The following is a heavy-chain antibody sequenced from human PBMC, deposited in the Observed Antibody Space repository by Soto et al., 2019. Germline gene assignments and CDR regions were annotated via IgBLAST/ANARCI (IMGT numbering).Heavy chain of an antibody. D-gene: IGHD3-10*01. Sequence: QLQLQESGPGLVKPSETLSLTCTVSGGAISSSSYYWGWIRQPPGKGLEWIGSIYYSGSTYYNPSLELRVTLSRDTSKNPFSLTLNSVTAADTAVYYCAKTYYYGSGILNRVYFDDWGQGTLVTVSS. CDR1: GGAISSSSYY. CDR2: IYYSGST. CDR3: AKTYYYGSGILNRVYFDD. V-gene: IGHV4-39*01. J-gene: IGHJ4*02.